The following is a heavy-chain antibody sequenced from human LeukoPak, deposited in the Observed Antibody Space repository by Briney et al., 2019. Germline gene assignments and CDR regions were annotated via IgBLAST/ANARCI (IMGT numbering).Heavy chain of an antibody. CDR2: IKQDGSEK. CDR3: ARVPTDCSRCFQH. J-gene: IGHJ1*01. CDR1: GFTFSSYA. D-gene: IGHD2-15*01. Sequence: GGSLRLSCAASGFTFSSYAMNWVRQAPGKGLEWVASIKQDGSEKYYVDPVKGRFTISRDNAKNSLYVQMNSLRAEDTALYYCARVPTDCSRCFQHWGQGTLVTVSS. V-gene: IGHV3-7*03.